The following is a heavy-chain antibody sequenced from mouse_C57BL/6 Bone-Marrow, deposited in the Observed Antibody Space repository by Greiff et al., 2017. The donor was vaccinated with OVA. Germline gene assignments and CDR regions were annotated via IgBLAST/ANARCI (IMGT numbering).Heavy chain of an antibody. CDR2: IDPNSGGT. J-gene: IGHJ1*03. D-gene: IGHD2-5*01. CDR1: GYTFTSYW. V-gene: IGHV1-72*01. CDR3: ARWGYSNYVRYFDV. Sequence: QVQLQQPGAELVKPGASVKLSCKASGYTFTSYWMHWVKQRPGRGLEWIGRIDPNSGGTKYNEKFKSKATLTVDKPSSTAYMQISSLTSKDSAVYYCARWGYSNYVRYFDVWGTGTTVTVSS.